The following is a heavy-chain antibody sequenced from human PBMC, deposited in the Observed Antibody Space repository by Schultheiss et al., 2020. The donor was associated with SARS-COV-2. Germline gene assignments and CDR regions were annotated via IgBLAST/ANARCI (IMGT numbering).Heavy chain of an antibody. CDR2: INPNSGGT. Sequence: ASVKVSCKASGYTFTGYYMHWVRQAPGQGLEWMGWINPNSGGTNYAQKFQGRVTMTRDTSISTAYMELSRLRSDDTAVYYCARSAHVGWLVPVYFQHWGQGTLVTVSS. D-gene: IGHD6-19*01. CDR3: ARSAHVGWLVPVYFQH. V-gene: IGHV1-2*02. CDR1: GYTFTGYY. J-gene: IGHJ1*01.